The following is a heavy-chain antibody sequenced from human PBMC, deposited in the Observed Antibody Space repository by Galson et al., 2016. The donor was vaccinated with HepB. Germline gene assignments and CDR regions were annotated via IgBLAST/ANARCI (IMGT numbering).Heavy chain of an antibody. Sequence: QPPGKGLEWIAYIYKTGSTNYNPSLKSRVTISVDTSKNQFSLKLSSVTAADTAVYYCATHWLARGSWYFDLWGRGTLVTVSS. D-gene: IGHD3-10*01. CDR3: ATHWLARGSWYFDL. J-gene: IGHJ2*01. V-gene: IGHV4-61*07. CDR2: IYKTGST.